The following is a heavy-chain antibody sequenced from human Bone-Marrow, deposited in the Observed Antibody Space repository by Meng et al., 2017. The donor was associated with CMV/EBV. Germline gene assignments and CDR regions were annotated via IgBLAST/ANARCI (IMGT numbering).Heavy chain of an antibody. D-gene: IGHD1-26*01. CDR3: ARERDVGAHHLDY. CDR2: IYYSGST. CDR1: GGSISSYY. J-gene: IGHJ4*02. V-gene: IGHV4-59*12. Sequence: GSLRLSCTVSGGSISSYYWSWIRQPPGKGLEWIGYIYYSGSTNYNPSLKSRVTISVDTSKNQFSLKLSSVTAADTAVYYCARERDVGAHHLDYWGQGTLVTVSS.